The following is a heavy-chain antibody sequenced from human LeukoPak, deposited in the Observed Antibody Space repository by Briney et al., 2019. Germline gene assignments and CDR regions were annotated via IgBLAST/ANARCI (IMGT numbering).Heavy chain of an antibody. V-gene: IGHV4-59*01. Sequence: SETLSLTCTVSGGSISGYYWSWIRQPPGKGLEYLGYIYYSGSTNYNPSLKSRVSISSDTSKNQFSLELSSVTAADTAVYYCARLKATVSIHAYFDSWGQGTLVTVSS. D-gene: IGHD4-17*01. CDR3: ARLKATVSIHAYFDS. J-gene: IGHJ4*02. CDR1: GGSISGYY. CDR2: IYYSGST.